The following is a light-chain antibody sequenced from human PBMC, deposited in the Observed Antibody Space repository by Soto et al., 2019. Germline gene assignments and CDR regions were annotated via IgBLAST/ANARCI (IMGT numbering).Light chain of an antibody. CDR3: QQYDTYWT. J-gene: IGKJ1*01. CDR2: KAS. V-gene: IGKV1-5*03. Sequence: DNQMTQSPSTLSASVGDRVTITCRASQSISSWLAWYQQKPGKAPNLLIYKASSLKSGVPLRFSGSGSGTEFTLTINSLQPDDFATYYCQQYDTYWTFGQGTKVDIK. CDR1: QSISSW.